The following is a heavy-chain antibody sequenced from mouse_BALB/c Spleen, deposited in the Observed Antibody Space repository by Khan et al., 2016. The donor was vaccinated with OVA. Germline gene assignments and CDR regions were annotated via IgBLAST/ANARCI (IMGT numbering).Heavy chain of an antibody. CDR2: ISDGGSYI. V-gene: IGHV5-4*02. CDR3: ERAYYGNPMSY. J-gene: IGHJ3*01. Sequence: EVELVESGGGLVKPGGSLKLSCAASGFTFSDFYMYWVRQAPEKRLEWVATISDGGSYIYYPDSVKGRFTISRDDAKNNLYLQMSSLKSEDTAIYYCERAYYGNPMSYWGQGTLVTVSA. CDR1: GFTFSDFY. D-gene: IGHD2-10*01.